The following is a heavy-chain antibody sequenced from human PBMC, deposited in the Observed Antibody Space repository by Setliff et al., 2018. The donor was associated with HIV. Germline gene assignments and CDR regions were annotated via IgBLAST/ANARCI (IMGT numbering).Heavy chain of an antibody. J-gene: IGHJ6*03. CDR3: VREEGGSSGYYYHYYYYMDV. V-gene: IGHV4-39*07. CDR2: MDSSGNT. D-gene: IGHD3-22*01. CDR1: GGSITYSSYY. Sequence: SETLSLTCTVSGGSITYSSYYWGWIRQPPGKGLEWIGSMDSSGNTYYSPSLRSRVTLSLDTSKNHISLHLSSVTAADTAVYYCVREEGGSSGYYYHYYYYMDVWGKGTTVTVSS.